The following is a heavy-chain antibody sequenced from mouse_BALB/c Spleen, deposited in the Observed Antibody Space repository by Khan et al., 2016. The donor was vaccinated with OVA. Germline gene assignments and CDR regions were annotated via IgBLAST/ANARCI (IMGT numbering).Heavy chain of an antibody. CDR3: ARRNYFGYTFAY. V-gene: IGHV1-77*01. CDR2: ISPGSGDT. CDR1: GYTFTDYY. Sequence: QVQLQQSGAELARPGASVKLSCKASGYTFTDYYINWVKLRTGQGLEWIGEISPGSGDTYYNERFKGKATLTADKSSSTAYMQLSSLTSEASAVYFCARRNYFGYTFAYWGQGTPVTVSA. D-gene: IGHD1-2*01. J-gene: IGHJ3*01.